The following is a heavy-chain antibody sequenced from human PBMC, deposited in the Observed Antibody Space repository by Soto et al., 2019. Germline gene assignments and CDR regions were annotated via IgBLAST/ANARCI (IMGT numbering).Heavy chain of an antibody. CDR3: ARGITLFGVVITGMDV. CDR1: AYSISSAYY. V-gene: IGHV4-38-2*01. CDR2: IYHSGST. Sequence: NPSETLSLTCAVSAYSISSAYYWGWIRQPPGKGLEWIGSIYHSGSTYYNPSLKSRVTISLDTSKNQFSLKLSSVTAADTAVYYCARGITLFGVVITGMDVWGQGTTVTVSS. J-gene: IGHJ6*02. D-gene: IGHD3-3*01.